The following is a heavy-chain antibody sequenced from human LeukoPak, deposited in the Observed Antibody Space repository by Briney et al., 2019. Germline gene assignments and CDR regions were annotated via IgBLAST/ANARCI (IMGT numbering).Heavy chain of an antibody. CDR1: GYTFRGNY. J-gene: IGHJ4*02. V-gene: IGHV1-2*02. Sequence: ASVKISCKASGYTFRGNYIHWLRQAPGQGLEWMGWIDANNGDTKSTQKFQGRVTMSRDTSISTAHMDLSSLSPDDAAVYYCARDPSSVTLYFFHYWGQGPLATVSS. CDR2: IDANNGDT. CDR3: ARDPSSVTLYFFHY. D-gene: IGHD4-11*01.